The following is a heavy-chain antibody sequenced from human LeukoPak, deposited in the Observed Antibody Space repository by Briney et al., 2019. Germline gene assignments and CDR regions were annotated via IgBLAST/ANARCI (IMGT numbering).Heavy chain of an antibody. Sequence: SETLSLTCTVSGDSISSSSSYWGWIRQPPGEGLEWIGSIYYSGSTYYNTSLKSRVTISVDTSKNQFSLRLNSVTAADTAVYFCARQTGAGLFILPGGQGTLVTVSS. D-gene: IGHD3/OR15-3a*01. CDR1: GDSISSSSSY. CDR3: ARQTGAGLFILP. V-gene: IGHV4-39*01. J-gene: IGHJ4*02. CDR2: IYYSGST.